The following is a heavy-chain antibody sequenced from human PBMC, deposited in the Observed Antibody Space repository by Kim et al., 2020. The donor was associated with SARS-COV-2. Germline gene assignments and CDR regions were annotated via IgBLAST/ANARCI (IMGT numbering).Heavy chain of an antibody. Sequence: SVKVSCKASGGTFSSYAISWVRQAPGQGLEWMGGIIPIFGTANYAQKFQGRVTITADESTSTAYMELSSLRSEDTAVYYCARGEEIAVASYFDYWGQGTLVTVSS. J-gene: IGHJ4*02. CDR2: IIPIFGTA. CDR1: GGTFSSYA. D-gene: IGHD6-19*01. V-gene: IGHV1-69*13. CDR3: ARGEEIAVASYFDY.